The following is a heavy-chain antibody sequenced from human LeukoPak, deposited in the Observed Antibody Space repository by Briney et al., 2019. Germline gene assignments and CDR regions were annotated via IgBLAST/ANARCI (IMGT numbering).Heavy chain of an antibody. D-gene: IGHD5-18*01. Sequence: SETLSLTCTVSGGSISSYYWSWIRQPPGKGLEWIGSIYYSGSTYYNPSLKSRVTISVDTSKNQFSLKLSSVTAADTAVYYCARSYGGTTADYWGQGTLVTVSS. CDR1: GGSISSYY. CDR2: IYYSGST. V-gene: IGHV4-39*01. CDR3: ARSYGGTTADY. J-gene: IGHJ4*02.